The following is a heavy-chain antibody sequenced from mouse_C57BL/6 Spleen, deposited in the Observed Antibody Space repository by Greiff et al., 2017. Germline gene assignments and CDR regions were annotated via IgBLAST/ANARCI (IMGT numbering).Heavy chain of an antibody. J-gene: IGHJ1*03. CDR1: GYTFTDYY. V-gene: IGHV1-26*01. CDR3: ARVTVVAPWYFDV. D-gene: IGHD1-1*01. Sequence: EVQLQQSGPELVKPGASVKISCKASGYTFTDYYMNWVKQSHGKSLEWIGDINPNNGGTSYNQKFKGKATLTVDKSSSTAYMELRSLTSEDSAVYYCARVTVVAPWYFDVWGTGTTVTVSS. CDR2: INPNNGGT.